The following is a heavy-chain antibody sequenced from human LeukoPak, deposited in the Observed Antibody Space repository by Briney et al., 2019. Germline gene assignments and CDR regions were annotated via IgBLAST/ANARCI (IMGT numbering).Heavy chain of an antibody. CDR2: IYHSGST. J-gene: IGHJ4*02. CDR1: GYSISSGYY. CDR3: ARVTGYMIEDYFDY. V-gene: IGHV4-38-2*02. Sequence: SETLSLTCTVSGYSISSGYYWGWIRQPPGKGLEWIGSIYHSGSTYYNPSLKSRVTISVDTSKNQFSLKLSSVTAADTAVYYCARVTGYMIEDYFDYWGQGTLVTVYS. D-gene: IGHD3-22*01.